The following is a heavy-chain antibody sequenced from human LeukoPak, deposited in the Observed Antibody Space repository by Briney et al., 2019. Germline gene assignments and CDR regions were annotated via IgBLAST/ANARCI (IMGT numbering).Heavy chain of an antibody. CDR2: IFYSGST. V-gene: IGHV4-59*01. CDR1: GGSISTSY. CDR3: ARAPGDSSSWYAY. D-gene: IGHD6-13*01. Sequence: SETLSLTCTVSGGSISTSYWSWIRQSPGKGLEWIGYIFYSGSTNYNPSLNSRVTISVDTSKNQFSLKLSSVTAADTAVYFCARAPGDSSSWYAYWGQGTLVTVSS. J-gene: IGHJ4*02.